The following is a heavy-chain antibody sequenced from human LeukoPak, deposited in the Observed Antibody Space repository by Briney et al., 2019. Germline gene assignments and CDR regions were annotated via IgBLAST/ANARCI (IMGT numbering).Heavy chain of an antibody. CDR3: AKDGIRADDSSVYYVDY. V-gene: IGHV4-30-4*01. Sequence: PSETLSLTCTVSGGSISSGDYYWSWIRQPPGKGLEWIGYIYYSGSTYYNPSLKSRVTISVDNSKNTLYLQMNSLRAEDTAVYYCAKDGIRADDSSVYYVDYWGQGTLVTVSS. CDR2: IYYSGST. CDR1: GGSISSGDYY. D-gene: IGHD3-22*01. J-gene: IGHJ4*02.